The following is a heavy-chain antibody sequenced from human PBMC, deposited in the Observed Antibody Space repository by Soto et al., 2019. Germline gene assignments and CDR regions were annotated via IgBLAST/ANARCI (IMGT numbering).Heavy chain of an antibody. J-gene: IGHJ6*02. Sequence: GGSMRLSCAACGFTVSSNYMSWVRQAPGKGLEWVSVIYSGGSTYYADSVKGRFTISRDNSKNTLYLQMNSLRAEDTAVYYCARVPAASMPLYYYGMDVWGQGTTVTAP. CDR2: IYSGGST. CDR1: GFTVSSNY. D-gene: IGHD2-2*01. V-gene: IGHV3-53*01. CDR3: ARVPAASMPLYYYGMDV.